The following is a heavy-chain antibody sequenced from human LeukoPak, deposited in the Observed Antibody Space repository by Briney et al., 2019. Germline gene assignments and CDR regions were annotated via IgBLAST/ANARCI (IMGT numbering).Heavy chain of an antibody. Sequence: GGSLRLSCAASGFTFSSYGMHWVRQAPGKGLEWVSAISGSGGSTSYADYVKGRFTISRDNSRNTLYLQMNSLRAEDTAVYYCAKVSWVAGKDYFDFWGQGTLVTVSS. V-gene: IGHV3-23*01. CDR1: GFTFSSYG. CDR3: AKVSWVAGKDYFDF. D-gene: IGHD6-19*01. CDR2: ISGSGGST. J-gene: IGHJ4*02.